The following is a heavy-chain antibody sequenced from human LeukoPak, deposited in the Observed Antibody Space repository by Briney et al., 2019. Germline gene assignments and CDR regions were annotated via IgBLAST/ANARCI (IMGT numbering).Heavy chain of an antibody. CDR3: ARDGPAAGTEVDY. V-gene: IGHV3-21*01. Sequence: GGSLRLSCAASGFSFSNYSMIWVRQAPGKGLEWVSYIRSSGPSIYYAGSVKGRFTISRDNTENSLYLQMNSLRPEDTAVYYCARDGPAAGTEVDYWGQGTLVTVSS. D-gene: IGHD6-13*01. J-gene: IGHJ4*02. CDR1: GFSFSNYS. CDR2: IRSSGPSI.